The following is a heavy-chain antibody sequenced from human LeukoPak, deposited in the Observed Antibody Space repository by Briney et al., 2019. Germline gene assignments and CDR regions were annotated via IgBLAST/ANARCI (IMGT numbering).Heavy chain of an antibody. CDR3: AKTLVGATSGPNYYFVS. D-gene: IGHD1-26*01. J-gene: IGHJ4*02. Sequence: GGSLRLSCAASGFTSSNYGMHWVRQAPGKGLEWVAVISYDGSNKYYADSVKGRFTISRDNSKNTLYLQINSLRAEDTAIYYCAKTLVGATSGPNYYFVSWGQGTLVTVSS. CDR2: ISYDGSNK. CDR1: GFTSSNYG. V-gene: IGHV3-30*18.